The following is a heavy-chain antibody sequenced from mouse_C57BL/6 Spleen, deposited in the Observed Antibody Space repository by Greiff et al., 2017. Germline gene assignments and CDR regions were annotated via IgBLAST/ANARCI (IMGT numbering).Heavy chain of an antibody. CDR3: ARYSIYYYGSSYLDY. CDR2: IRNKANGYTT. CDR1: GFTFTDYY. J-gene: IGHJ2*01. V-gene: IGHV7-3*01. Sequence: DVKLVASGGGLVQPGGSLSLSCAASGFTFTDYYMSWVRQPPGKALEWLGFIRNKANGYTTEYSASVKGRFTISRDNSQSILYLQMNALRAEDSATYYCARYSIYYYGSSYLDYWGQGTTLTVSS. D-gene: IGHD1-1*01.